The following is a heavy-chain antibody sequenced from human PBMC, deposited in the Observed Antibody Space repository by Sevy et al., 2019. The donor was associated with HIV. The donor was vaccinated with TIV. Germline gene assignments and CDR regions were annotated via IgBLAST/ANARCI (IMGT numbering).Heavy chain of an antibody. D-gene: IGHD3-10*01. CDR3: ARDFGLGFVELSDYYGMDV. J-gene: IGHJ6*02. CDR1: GFTFSNYG. V-gene: IGHV3-33*01. Sequence: GGSLRLSCAASGFTFSNYGMHWVRQAPGKGLEWVAVIWYDGSNKYYGDSVKGRFSISRDNSKNTLYLQMNSLRAEDTAVYYCARDFGLGFVELSDYYGMDVWGQGTTVTVSS. CDR2: IWYDGSNK.